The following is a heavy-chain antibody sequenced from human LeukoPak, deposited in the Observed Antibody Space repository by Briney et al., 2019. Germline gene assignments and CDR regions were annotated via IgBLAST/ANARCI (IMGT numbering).Heavy chain of an antibody. CDR1: GGSISTYY. CDR2: MFPSGTI. Sequence: PSETLSLARTVSGGSISTYYWSWIRQPAGKGLEWIGRMFPSGTIDYNPSLKSRVTMSVNTSKSQLSLKMNSVTAADTAVYYCARDKLLDGMDVWGQGTTVTVSS. D-gene: IGHD2-15*01. J-gene: IGHJ6*02. CDR3: ARDKLLDGMDV. V-gene: IGHV4-4*07.